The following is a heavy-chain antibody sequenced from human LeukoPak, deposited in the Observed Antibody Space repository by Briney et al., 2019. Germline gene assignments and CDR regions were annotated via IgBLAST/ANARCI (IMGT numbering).Heavy chain of an antibody. CDR2: SSSNGIT. D-gene: IGHD6-19*01. CDR3: ARADRGSGWTYFDY. Sequence: SETLSLTCTVSGASIRTYYWSWIRQRPGKGLEWIGYSSSNGITDNDPSLKSRVTISVDTSKNQFSLKLSSVTAADTAVYYCARADRGSGWTYFDYWGQGTLVTVSS. CDR1: GASIRTYY. V-gene: IGHV4-59*08. J-gene: IGHJ4*02.